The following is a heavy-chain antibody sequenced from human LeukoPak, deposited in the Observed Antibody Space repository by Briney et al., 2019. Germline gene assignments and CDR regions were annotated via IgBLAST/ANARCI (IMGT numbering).Heavy chain of an antibody. CDR3: AKDVSLGYCSGGSCSAHFDY. CDR1: GFTFDDYA. Sequence: PVGSLRLSCAASGFTFDDYAMHWVRQAPGKGLEWVSGISWNSGSIAYANSVKGRFTISRDNAKNSLYLQMNSLRPEDMALYYCAKDVSLGYCSGGSCSAHFDYWGRGTLVTVSS. CDR2: ISWNSGSI. D-gene: IGHD2-15*01. J-gene: IGHJ4*02. V-gene: IGHV3-9*03.